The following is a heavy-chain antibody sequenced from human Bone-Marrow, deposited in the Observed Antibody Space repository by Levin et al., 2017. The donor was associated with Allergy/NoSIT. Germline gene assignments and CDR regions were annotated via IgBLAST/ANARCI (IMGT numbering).Heavy chain of an antibody. CDR2: IYYSGST. J-gene: IGHJ3*02. Sequence: PSETLSLTCTVSGGSISSSSYYWGWIRQPPGKGLEWIGSIYYSGSTYYNPSLKSRVTISVDTSKNQFSLKLSSVTAADTAVYYCARQPKTTVTRKVLNAFDIWGQGTMVTVSS. CDR1: GGSISSSSYY. D-gene: IGHD4-17*01. CDR3: ARQPKTTVTRKVLNAFDI. V-gene: IGHV4-39*01.